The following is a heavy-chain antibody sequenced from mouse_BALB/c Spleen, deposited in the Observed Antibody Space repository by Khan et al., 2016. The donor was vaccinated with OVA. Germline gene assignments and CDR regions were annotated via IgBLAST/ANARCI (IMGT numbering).Heavy chain of an antibody. J-gene: IGHJ2*01. CDR3: AGLEDI. Sequence: QVQLKESGPGLVAPSQCLSITCTASGFSLTSYGVYWVRQTPGKGLEWLGAICAGGSTNYNSALMSRLSISKDNSKMQVFLKMNSLRTDDTAMYYCAGLEDIWGQGTTLTVSS. V-gene: IGHV2-9*02. D-gene: IGHD1-3*01. CDR2: ICAGGST. CDR1: GFSLTSYG.